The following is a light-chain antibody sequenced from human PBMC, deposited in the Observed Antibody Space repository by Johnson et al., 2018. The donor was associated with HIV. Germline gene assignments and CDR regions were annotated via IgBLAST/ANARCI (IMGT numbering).Light chain of an antibody. V-gene: IGLV1-51*02. Sequence: QPPSVSAAPGQKVTISCSGSSSDMGNYAVSWYQQLPGTAPKHLICENDKRPSGIPDRFSGSKSGTSATLGITGLQTGDEADYYCGTWDNSLSTGGVFGTGTKVTVL. CDR3: GTWDNSLSTGGV. J-gene: IGLJ1*01. CDR2: END. CDR1: SSDMGNYA.